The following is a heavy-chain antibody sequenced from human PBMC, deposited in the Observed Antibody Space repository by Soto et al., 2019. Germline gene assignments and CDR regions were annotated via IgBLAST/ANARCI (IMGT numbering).Heavy chain of an antibody. CDR2: IWYDGSNK. V-gene: IGHV3-33*01. Sequence: VAVIWYDGSNKYYADSVKGRFTISRDNSKNTLYLQINSLRAEDTAVYYCARDATGYSSGWSPFDYWGQGTLVTVSS. J-gene: IGHJ4*02. CDR3: ARDATGYSSGWSPFDY. D-gene: IGHD6-19*01.